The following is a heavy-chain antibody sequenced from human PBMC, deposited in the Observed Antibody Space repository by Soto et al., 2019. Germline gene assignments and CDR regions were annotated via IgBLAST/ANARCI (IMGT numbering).Heavy chain of an antibody. CDR2: IYYSGST. CDR3: ARAAAYYDYVWGSYRSVSSFDP. Sequence: SETLSLTCTVSGGSISSYYWSWIRQPPGKGLEWIGYIYYSGSTNYNPSLKSRVTISVGTSKNQFSLKLSSVTAADTAVYYCARAAAYYDYVWGSYRSVSSFDPWGQGTLVTVSS. D-gene: IGHD3-16*02. J-gene: IGHJ5*02. V-gene: IGHV4-59*01. CDR1: GGSISSYY.